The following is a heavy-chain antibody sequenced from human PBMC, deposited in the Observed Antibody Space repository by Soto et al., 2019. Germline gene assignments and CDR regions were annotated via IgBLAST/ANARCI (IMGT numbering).Heavy chain of an antibody. V-gene: IGHV1-18*04. CDR2: LSAYNGNK. CDR3: ARVGRGYNYGDFDD. Sequence: GSSVKVSCKASGYTCTSYGISWVRQDHVQVGEWRVCLSAYNGNKNSAQKLKGRVTMSNAPSPSTAYMELMILRSDATAVYYCARVGRGYNYGDFDDCGQRALITVSS. D-gene: IGHD5-18*01. CDR1: GYTCTSYG. J-gene: IGHJ4*02.